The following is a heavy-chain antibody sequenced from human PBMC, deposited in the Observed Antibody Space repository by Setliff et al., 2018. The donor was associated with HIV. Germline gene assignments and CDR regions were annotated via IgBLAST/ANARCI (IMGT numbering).Heavy chain of an antibody. CDR1: GFTFSVYG. D-gene: IGHD6-19*01. CDR2: IRYDGSNK. J-gene: IGHJ4*02. V-gene: IGHV3-30*02. Sequence: GGSLRLSCAASGFTFSVYGMHWVRQAPGKGLEWVAFIRYDGSNKYYADSVKGRFTISRDNSKNTLYLQMTRLRTEDTSMYYCAKDPQQWLATGEYYFDYWGQGTLVTVSS. CDR3: AKDPQQWLATGEYYFDY.